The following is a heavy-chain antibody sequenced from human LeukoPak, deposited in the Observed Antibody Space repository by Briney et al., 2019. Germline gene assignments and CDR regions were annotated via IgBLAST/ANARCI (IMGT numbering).Heavy chain of an antibody. CDR3: ARSWVGQQLVEWDY. Sequence: ASVKVSCKASGYTFTGYYMHWVRQAPGQGLEWMGWINPNSGGTNYAQKFQGRVTMTRDTSTSTVYMELSSLRSEDTAVYYCARSWVGQQLVEWDYWGQGTLVTVSS. D-gene: IGHD6-13*01. V-gene: IGHV1-2*02. J-gene: IGHJ4*02. CDR1: GYTFTGYY. CDR2: INPNSGGT.